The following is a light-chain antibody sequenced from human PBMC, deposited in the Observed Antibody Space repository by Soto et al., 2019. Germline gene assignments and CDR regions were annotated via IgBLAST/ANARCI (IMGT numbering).Light chain of an antibody. V-gene: IGKV3-20*01. Sequence: EIVLTQSPATLSLSPGERATLSCRASQSVSSTYLAWYQQKPGQAPRLLIYGASTRATGIPDRFTGSGSVTDFTLTISRLEPEDFAVYYCQHYGSSLLTFGPGTKVDIK. CDR3: QHYGSSLLT. CDR2: GAS. CDR1: QSVSSTY. J-gene: IGKJ3*01.